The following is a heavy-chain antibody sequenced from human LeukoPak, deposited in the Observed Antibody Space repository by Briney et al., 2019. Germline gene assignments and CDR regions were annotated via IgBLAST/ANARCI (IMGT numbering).Heavy chain of an antibody. V-gene: IGHV1-69*05. CDR2: IIPIFGTA. D-gene: IGHD2-21*01. CDR1: GGTFRSYA. Sequence: ASVKVSCKASGGTFRSYAISWLRQAPGQGLEWMGGIIPIFGTANYSQKFQGRVTITTDESTSTAYMELSSLRSEDKAVYYCAINSAGTFDYWGQGTLVTVSS. CDR3: AINSAGTFDY. J-gene: IGHJ4*02.